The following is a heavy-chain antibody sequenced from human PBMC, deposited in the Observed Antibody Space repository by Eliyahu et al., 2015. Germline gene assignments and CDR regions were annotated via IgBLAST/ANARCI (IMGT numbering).Heavy chain of an antibody. CDR2: IAWDDER. Sequence: QITLKESGPTLVKPTQTLTLTCNCSGFSLNAYGVRVGWIRQPPGKALEWLAIIAWDDERHYSPSLSNRLTITKDTSKNQVVLTMTDVDPVDTATYYCSHRRYGNGHNDAFDPWGQGVLVTVSA. CDR3: SHRRYGNGHNDAFDP. V-gene: IGHV2-5*02. D-gene: IGHD1-1*01. CDR1: GFSLNAYGVR. J-gene: IGHJ5*02.